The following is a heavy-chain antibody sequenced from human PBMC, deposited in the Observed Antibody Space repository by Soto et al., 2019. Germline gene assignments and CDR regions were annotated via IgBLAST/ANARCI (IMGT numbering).Heavy chain of an antibody. Sequence: SETLSLTCTVSGGSVSSGRYYWSWIRQPPGKGLEWIGYIYYSCLTNYSPSLKSRVAISIDTSKNQFSLILSSVTAAGTAVYYCVRTPTSPRRFDSWGQGTLVTVSS. V-gene: IGHV4-61*01. CDR2: IYYSCLT. CDR3: VRTPTSPRRFDS. J-gene: IGHJ5*01. CDR1: GGSVSSGRYY. D-gene: IGHD2-15*01.